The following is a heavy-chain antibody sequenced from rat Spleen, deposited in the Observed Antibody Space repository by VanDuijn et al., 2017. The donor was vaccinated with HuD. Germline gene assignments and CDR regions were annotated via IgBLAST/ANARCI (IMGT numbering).Heavy chain of an antibody. J-gene: IGHJ3*01. D-gene: IGHD1-11*01. CDR2: ISYSVST. CDR3: ARSGGGYSEGWFAY. V-gene: IGHV3-1*01. CDR1: GYSITSNY. Sequence: EVQLQESGPGLVKPSQSLSLPCSVPGYSITSNYWGCIRKFPGNKMGWMGYISYSVSTSYNPSLKSRISITRDTSKNQFFLQLNSVTTEDTATYYCARSGGGYSEGWFAYWGQGTLVTVSS.